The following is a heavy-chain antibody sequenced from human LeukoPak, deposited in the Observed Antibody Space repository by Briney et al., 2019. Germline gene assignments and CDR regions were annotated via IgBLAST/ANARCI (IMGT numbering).Heavy chain of an antibody. V-gene: IGHV1-2*02. Sequence: ASVKVSCKASGYTFTGYYMHWVRQAPGQGLEWMGWINLNSGGTNYAQKFQGRVTMTRDTSISTAYMELSRLRSDDTAVYYCAREAVSITMVRGVIPYFDYWGQGTLVTVSS. CDR1: GYTFTGYY. J-gene: IGHJ4*02. CDR3: AREAVSITMVRGVIPYFDY. D-gene: IGHD3-10*01. CDR2: INLNSGGT.